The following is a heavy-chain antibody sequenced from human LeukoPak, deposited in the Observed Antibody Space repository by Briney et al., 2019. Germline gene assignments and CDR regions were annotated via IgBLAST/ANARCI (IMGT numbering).Heavy chain of an antibody. J-gene: IGHJ4*02. CDR3: AKVGVRGVIIPPGY. CDR2: ITGRGEHI. CDR1: GYIFGDNA. D-gene: IGHD3-10*01. Sequence: GGSLRLSCSVSGYIFGDNAMSWVRQAPGKGLEWVSGITGRGEHIFYAGSVKGRFTISRDNSKNTLYLQMNSLRAEDTAVYYCAKVGVRGVIIPPGYWGQGTLVTVSS. V-gene: IGHV3-23*01.